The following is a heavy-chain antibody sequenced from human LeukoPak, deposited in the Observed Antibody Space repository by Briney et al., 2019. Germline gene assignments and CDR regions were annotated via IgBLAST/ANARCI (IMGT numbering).Heavy chain of an antibody. CDR2: LSYTGST. J-gene: IGHJ6*03. V-gene: IGHV4-59*01. CDR3: ARNGYSGYDLQFRYSYYYMDG. CDR1: GGSISNDY. D-gene: IGHD5-12*01. Sequence: PSETLSLTCTVSGGSISNDYWSWIRQPPGKGLEWIGYLSYTGSTNYNPSLKSRVTISVDTSKNQFSLRLSSVTAADAAIYYCARNGYSGYDLQFRYSYYYMDGWGKGTTATVSS.